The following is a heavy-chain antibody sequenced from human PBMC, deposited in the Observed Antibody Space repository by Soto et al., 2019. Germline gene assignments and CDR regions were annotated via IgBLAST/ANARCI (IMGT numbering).Heavy chain of an antibody. CDR2: IKQDGSEE. CDR1: GFTFSSYW. Sequence: EVQLVESGGGLVQPGGSLRLSCVDSGFTFSSYWMSWVRQAPVKGLEWVGNIKQDGSEENYVDSVKGRFTISRDNAKNSMYLQMNSLRAEDTAVYYCARIASSGRGWDVWSQGTTVVVSS. D-gene: IGHD3-10*01. J-gene: IGHJ6*02. V-gene: IGHV3-7*01. CDR3: ARIASSGRGWDV.